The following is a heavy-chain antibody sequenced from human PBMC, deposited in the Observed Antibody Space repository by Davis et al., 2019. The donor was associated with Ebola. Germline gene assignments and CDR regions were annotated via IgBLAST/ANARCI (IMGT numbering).Heavy chain of an antibody. CDR3: ARDITMVRGPSYFDY. V-gene: IGHV1-18*01. J-gene: IGHJ4*02. CDR1: GYTFTRYG. CDR2: ISAYNGNT. D-gene: IGHD3-10*01. Sequence: AASVKVSCKASGYTFTRYGINWVRQAPGQGLEWMGWISAYNGNTNNAQKLQGRVTMTTDTSTNTAYMELRTLRSDDTAVYYCARDITMVRGPSYFDYWGQGTLVTVSS.